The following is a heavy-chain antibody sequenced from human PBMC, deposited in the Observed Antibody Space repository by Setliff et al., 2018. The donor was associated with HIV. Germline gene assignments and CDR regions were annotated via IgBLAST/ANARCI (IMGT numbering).Heavy chain of an antibody. D-gene: IGHD1-26*01. Sequence: GGSLRLSCAASGFTFSNAWMSWVRQAPGKGLEWVGRIKSKTDGGTTDYAAPVKGRFTISRDDSKNTLYLQMNSLRAEDTAVYHCAKDLTYGGSYGIGFWGQGTLVTVSS. V-gene: IGHV3-15*01. CDR1: GFTFSNAW. J-gene: IGHJ4*02. CDR2: IKSKTDGGTT. CDR3: AKDLTYGGSYGIGF.